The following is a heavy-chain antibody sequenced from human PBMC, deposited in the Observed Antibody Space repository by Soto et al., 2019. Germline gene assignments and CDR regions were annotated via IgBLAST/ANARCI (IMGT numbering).Heavy chain of an antibody. J-gene: IGHJ6*02. CDR2: IYHSGST. D-gene: IGHD3-10*01. Sequence: SETLSLSCTVSGGSMNSYYWSWIRQPPGKGLEWIGYIYHSGSTYYNPSLKSRVTISVDTSKNQFSLNLSSVTAADTAVYYCARVLDYYGSGSYKFGGMDVWGQGTTVTVSS. V-gene: IGHV4-59*06. CDR3: ARVLDYYGSGSYKFGGMDV. CDR1: GGSMNSYY.